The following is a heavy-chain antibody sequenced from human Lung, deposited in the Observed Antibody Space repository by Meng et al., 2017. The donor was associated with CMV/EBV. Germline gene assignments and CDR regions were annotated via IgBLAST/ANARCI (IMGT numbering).Heavy chain of an antibody. V-gene: IGHV1-46*01. D-gene: IGHD2-2*02. CDR1: GYTFTSYY. CDR2: INPSGGST. J-gene: IGHJ6*02. Sequence: SXXVSXKASGYTFTSYYMHWVRQAPGQGLEWMGIINPSGGSTSYAQKFQGRVTMTRDTSTSTVYMELSSLRSEDTAVYYCARAGRYCSSTSCYNEDYYYYYGMDVXGQGXTVTVSS. CDR3: ARAGRYCSSTSCYNEDYYYYYGMDV.